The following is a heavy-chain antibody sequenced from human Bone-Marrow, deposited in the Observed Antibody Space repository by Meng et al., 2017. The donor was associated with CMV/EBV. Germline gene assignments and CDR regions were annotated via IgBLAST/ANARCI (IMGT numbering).Heavy chain of an antibody. Sequence: SETLSLTCTVSGGSISSYYWSWIRQPPGKGLEWIGYVYYSGSTDYNPSLKSRVTILVDTSKNQFSLKLSSVTATDTAVYYCARTMVVIVPAARNGGWFDPWGQGTLVTVSS. CDR2: VYYSGST. V-gene: IGHV4-59*08. CDR3: ARTMVVIVPAARNGGWFDP. J-gene: IGHJ5*02. CDR1: GGSISSYY. D-gene: IGHD2-2*01.